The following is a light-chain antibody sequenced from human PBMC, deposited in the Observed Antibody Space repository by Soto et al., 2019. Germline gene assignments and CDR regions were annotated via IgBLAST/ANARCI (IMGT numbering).Light chain of an antibody. CDR1: QSINSY. Sequence: DIQMTQSPSSLSVSVGDRVIITCRASQSINSYLNWYQQGPGKAPKILIYGATSLHGGVPSRFSGSGSETDFTLTISNLQPEDFATYYCQQTYRAPITFGQGTRLEIK. V-gene: IGKV1-39*01. CDR3: QQTYRAPIT. CDR2: GAT. J-gene: IGKJ5*01.